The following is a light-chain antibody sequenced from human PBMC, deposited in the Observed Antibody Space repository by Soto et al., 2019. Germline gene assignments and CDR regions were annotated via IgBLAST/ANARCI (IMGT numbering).Light chain of an antibody. CDR3: QQYGNSPRT. Sequence: EIVLTQSPGSLSLSPGERAALSCRASQSVTNDYLAWYQQKFGQAPRLLIYGASRRATGIPDRFSGSGSGTDFTLTISRLEPEDFAVYFCQQYGNSPRTFGQGTKVDI. V-gene: IGKV3-20*01. J-gene: IGKJ2*01. CDR1: QSVTNDY. CDR2: GAS.